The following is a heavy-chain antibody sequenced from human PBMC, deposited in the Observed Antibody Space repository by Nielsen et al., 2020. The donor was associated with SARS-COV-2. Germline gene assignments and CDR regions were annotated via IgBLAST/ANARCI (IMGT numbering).Heavy chain of an antibody. J-gene: IGHJ4*02. CDR1: GFTFSNYG. CDR3: VRVRDDGYYYDTGPFDH. Sequence: GGSLRLSCAASGFTFSNYGMNWVRQLPGKGLAWVAHINSDGSKANYAESVKGRFTISRDNAENTQYLHMNSLRADDTAVYYCVRVRDDGYYYDTGPFDHWGQGTLVTVSS. CDR2: INSDGSKA. D-gene: IGHD3-16*01. V-gene: IGHV3-74*01.